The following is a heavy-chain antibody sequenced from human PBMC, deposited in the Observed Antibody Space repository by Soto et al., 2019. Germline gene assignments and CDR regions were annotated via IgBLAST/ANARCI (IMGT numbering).Heavy chain of an antibody. CDR3: ASTYYYDSSGYYAFDI. Sequence: EFVKISCKGSGYSFTSYWIGWVRQMPGKGLEWMGIIYPGDSDTRYSPSFQGQVTISADKSISTAYLQWSSLKASDTAMYYCASTYYYDSSGYYAFDIWGQGTMVTVSS. CDR1: GYSFTSYW. J-gene: IGHJ3*02. D-gene: IGHD3-22*01. V-gene: IGHV5-51*01. CDR2: IYPGDSDT.